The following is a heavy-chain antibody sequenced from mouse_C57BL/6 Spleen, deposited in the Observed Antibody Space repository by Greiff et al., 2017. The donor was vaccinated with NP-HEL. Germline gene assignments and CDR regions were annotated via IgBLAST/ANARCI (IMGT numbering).Heavy chain of an antibody. D-gene: IGHD2-4*01. CDR3: GKYDYGLYYAMDY. J-gene: IGHJ4*01. CDR2: IDPNSGGT. Sequence: QVQLLQPGAELVKPGASVKLSCTASGFTFTSYWMHWVKQRPGRGLEWIGRIDPNSGGTKYNEKLKSKATLTVDKPSSTAYMQLSSLTSEDSAVYDCGKYDYGLYYAMDYWGQGTSVTVSS. V-gene: IGHV1-72*01. CDR1: GFTFTSYW.